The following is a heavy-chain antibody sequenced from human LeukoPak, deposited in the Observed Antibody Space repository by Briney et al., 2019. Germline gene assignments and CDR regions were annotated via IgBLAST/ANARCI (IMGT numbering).Heavy chain of an antibody. CDR2: INSDGSIT. Sequence: GGSLRLSCAASGFTFSSYWMSWVRQVPGKGLVWVSHINSDGSITSYADSVKGRFTISRDNAKNTLYLQMNSLRADDTAVYYCSRALAYWGQGTLVTVSS. CDR3: SRALAY. CDR1: GFTFSSYW. D-gene: IGHD3-16*01. V-gene: IGHV3-74*01. J-gene: IGHJ4*02.